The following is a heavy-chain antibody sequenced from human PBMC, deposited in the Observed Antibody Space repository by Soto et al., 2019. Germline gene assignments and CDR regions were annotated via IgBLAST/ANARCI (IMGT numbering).Heavy chain of an antibody. CDR3: AKGRNYGTRYYYYGMDV. J-gene: IGHJ6*02. Sequence: QVQLVESGGGVVQPGRSLRLSCAASGFTFSSYGMHWVRQAPGKGLEWVACISYDGGNKYYADSVKGRFTISSDNSKNTLYLQMNNLRAEDTAVYYCAKGRNYGTRYYYYGMDVWGQGTTVTVSS. D-gene: IGHD4-4*01. CDR1: GFTFSSYG. V-gene: IGHV3-30*18. CDR2: ISYDGGNK.